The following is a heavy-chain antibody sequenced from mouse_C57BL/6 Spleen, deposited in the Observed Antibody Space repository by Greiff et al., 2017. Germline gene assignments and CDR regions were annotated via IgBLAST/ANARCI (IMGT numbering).Heavy chain of an antibody. J-gene: IGHJ4*01. CDR2: INPGSGGT. CDR1: GYAFTNYL. CDR3: ASSGYYGSEDAMDY. D-gene: IGHD1-1*01. Sequence: VQLQQSGAELVRPGTSVKVSCKASGYAFTNYLIEWVKQRPGQGLEWIGVINPGSGGTNYNEKFKGKATLTADKSSSTAYMQLSSLTSEDSAVXFWASSGYYGSEDAMDYWGQGTSVTVSS. V-gene: IGHV1-54*01.